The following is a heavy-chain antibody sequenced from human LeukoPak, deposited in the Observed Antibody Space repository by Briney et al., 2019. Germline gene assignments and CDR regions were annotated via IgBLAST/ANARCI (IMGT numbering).Heavy chain of an antibody. CDR3: ASHCSSTSCTGY. CDR1: GYTFTSYY. J-gene: IGHJ4*02. Sequence: ASVKVSCKASGYTFTSYYMHWVRQAPGRGLEWMGIINPSGGSTSYAQKFQGRVTMTRDTSTSTVYMELSSLRSEDTAVYYCASHCSSTSCTGYWGQGTLVTVSS. D-gene: IGHD2-2*01. V-gene: IGHV1-46*01. CDR2: INPSGGST.